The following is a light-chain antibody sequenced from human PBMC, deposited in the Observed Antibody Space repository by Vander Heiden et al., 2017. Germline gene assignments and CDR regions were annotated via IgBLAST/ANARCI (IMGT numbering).Light chain of an antibody. CDR1: SSNIGEGYD. V-gene: IGLV1-40*01. Sequence: QSVLTQPPSVSGAPGRRVTISCTGSSSNIGEGYDVHWYQRLPGTAPKLLIYGNNNRPSGVPDRFSGSRSSTSVSLAITGLQAEDEADYYCQSSDSSLGGLVFGGGTKLTVL. CDR3: QSSDSSLGGLV. CDR2: GNN. J-gene: IGLJ2*01.